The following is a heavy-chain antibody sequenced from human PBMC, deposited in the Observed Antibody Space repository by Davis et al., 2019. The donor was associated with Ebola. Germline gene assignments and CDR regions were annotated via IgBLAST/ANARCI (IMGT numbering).Heavy chain of an antibody. J-gene: IGHJ5*02. V-gene: IGHV1-18*01. CDR1: GYTFTSYG. CDR3: ARGPHLYYDFWSGSPRENWFDP. D-gene: IGHD3-3*01. Sequence: ASVQVSCKASGYTFTSYGISWVRQAPGQGLEWMAWISAYNGNTNYAQKLQGRVTMTTDTSTSTAYMELRSLRSDDTAVYYCARGPHLYYDFWSGSPRENWFDPWGQGTLVTVSS. CDR2: ISAYNGNT.